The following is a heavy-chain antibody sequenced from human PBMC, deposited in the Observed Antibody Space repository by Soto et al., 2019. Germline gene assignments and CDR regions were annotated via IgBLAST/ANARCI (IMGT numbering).Heavy chain of an antibody. CDR3: ARESVVITSYGMDV. CDR2: IWYDGSNK. V-gene: IGHV3-33*01. J-gene: IGHJ6*02. CDR1: GFTFSSYC. D-gene: IGHD3-22*01. Sequence: QVQLVESGGGVVQPGRSLRLSCAASGFTFSSYCMHWVRQAPGKGLEWVAVIWYDGSNKYYADSVKGRFTISRDNSKNTLYLQMNSLRAEDTAVYYCARESVVITSYGMDVWGQGTTVTVSS.